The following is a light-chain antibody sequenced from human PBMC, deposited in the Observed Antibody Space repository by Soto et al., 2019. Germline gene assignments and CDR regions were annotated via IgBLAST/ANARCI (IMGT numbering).Light chain of an antibody. CDR3: SSYAGRNNYV. Sequence: QLVLTQPPSASGSPGQSVTISCTGTSSDVGGYNYVSWYQHHPGKAPKLMIYEVNRRPSGVPDRFSGSKSGNSASLTVSGLQAEDEADYYCSSYAGRNNYVFGTGTKLTVL. J-gene: IGLJ1*01. V-gene: IGLV2-8*01. CDR1: SSDVGGYNY. CDR2: EVN.